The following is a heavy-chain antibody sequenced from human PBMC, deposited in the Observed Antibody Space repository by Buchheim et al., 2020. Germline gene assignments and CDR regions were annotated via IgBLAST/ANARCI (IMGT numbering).Heavy chain of an antibody. Sequence: EVQLLESGGNLVQPGGSLRLSCAASGFSFSSQTMIWVRQAPGKGLEWLSGINFSGGTTYAAPGKGRFTSSRDNSKHTLYPQMNSMRVEDTAVYFCAKGLFSGGWSPFDYCGQGTL. J-gene: IGHJ4*02. CDR3: AKGLFSGGWSPFDY. CDR2: INFSGGTT. V-gene: IGHV3-23*01. CDR1: GFSFSSQT. D-gene: IGHD6-19*01.